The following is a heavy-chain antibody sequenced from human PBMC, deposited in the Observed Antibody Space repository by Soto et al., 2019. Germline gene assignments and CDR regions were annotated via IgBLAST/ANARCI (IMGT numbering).Heavy chain of an antibody. CDR2: IFSSGST. CDR1: GDSISSFY. CDR3: ARVGYCSSTPCWPIGYFEY. Sequence: QVQLQESGPGLVKPSETQSVTCTVSGDSISSFYWTWIRQPPGKGLEWVGYIFSSGSTNYNPSLKSRVTISVDTSENQFSLKLTSVTAADTAVYYCARVGYCSSTPCWPIGYFEYWGQGTLVTVSS. V-gene: IGHV4-59*01. D-gene: IGHD2-2*01. J-gene: IGHJ4*02.